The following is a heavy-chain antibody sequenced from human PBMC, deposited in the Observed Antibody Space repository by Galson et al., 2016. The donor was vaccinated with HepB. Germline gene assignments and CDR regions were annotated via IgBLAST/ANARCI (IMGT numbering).Heavy chain of an antibody. D-gene: IGHD7-27*01. CDR1: GFTFSSYN. J-gene: IGHJ4*02. CDR2: ISPSGDNT. Sequence: SLRLSCAASGFTFSSYNMHWVRQAPGKGLEWVSTISPSGDNTYYADSVKGRFTISRDISKNTLYLQMNSLSADDTALYYCARRGINWGFFDYWGQGTLVTVSS. CDR3: ARRGINWGFFDY. V-gene: IGHV3-23*01.